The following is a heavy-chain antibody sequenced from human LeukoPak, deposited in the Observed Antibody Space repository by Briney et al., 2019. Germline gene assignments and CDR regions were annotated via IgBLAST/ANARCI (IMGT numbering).Heavy chain of an antibody. CDR1: GFTFSSYS. Sequence: PGGSLRLSCAASGFTFSSYSMNGVRQAPGKGLEWVSSISSSSSYIYYADSVKGRFTISRDNAKNSLYLQMNSLRAGDTAVYYCARDDSLDCSSTSCYSDYYYYYGMDVWGQGTTVTVSS. V-gene: IGHV3-21*01. D-gene: IGHD2-2*01. J-gene: IGHJ6*02. CDR3: ARDDSLDCSSTSCYSDYYYYYGMDV. CDR2: ISSSSSYI.